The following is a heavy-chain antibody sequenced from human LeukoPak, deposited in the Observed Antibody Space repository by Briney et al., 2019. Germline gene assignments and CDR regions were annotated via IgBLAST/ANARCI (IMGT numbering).Heavy chain of an antibody. CDR2: IYYSGST. CDR3: ARQETLAPVLRYFDWLPSGYYYYMDV. D-gene: IGHD3-9*01. Sequence: SETLSLTCTVPGGSISSGGYYWSWIRQHPGKGLEWIGYIYYSGSTYYNPSLKSRVTISVDTSKNQFSLKLSSVTAADTAVYYCARQETLAPVLRYFDWLPSGYYYYMDVWGKGTTVTVSS. CDR1: GGSISSGGYY. J-gene: IGHJ6*03. V-gene: IGHV4-31*03.